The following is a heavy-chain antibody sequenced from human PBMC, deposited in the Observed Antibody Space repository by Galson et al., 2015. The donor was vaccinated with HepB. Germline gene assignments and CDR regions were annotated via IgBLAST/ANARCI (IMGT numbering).Heavy chain of an antibody. D-gene: IGHD2-2*01. Sequence: SVKVSCKASGYTFTSYGISWVRQAPGQGLEWMGWISAYNGNTNYAQKLQGRVTMTTDTSTSTAYMELRSLRSDDTAVYYCARDPYCSSTSCPRVRTYGMDVWGQGTTVTVSS. CDR3: ARDPYCSSTSCPRVRTYGMDV. J-gene: IGHJ6*02. CDR1: GYTFTSYG. CDR2: ISAYNGNT. V-gene: IGHV1-18*04.